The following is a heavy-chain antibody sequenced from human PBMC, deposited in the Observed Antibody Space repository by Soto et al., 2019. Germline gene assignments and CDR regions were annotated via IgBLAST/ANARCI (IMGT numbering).Heavy chain of an antibody. CDR1: GFTFSSYW. V-gene: IGHV3-74*01. Sequence: PVGSLRLSCAASGFTFSSYWMHWVRQAPGKGLVWVSRINSDGSSTSYADSVKGRFTISRDNAKNTLYLQMNSLRAEDTAVYYCARLYSSSSLARHGMDVWGQGTTVTVSS. D-gene: IGHD6-6*01. CDR3: ARLYSSSSLARHGMDV. CDR2: INSDGSST. J-gene: IGHJ6*02.